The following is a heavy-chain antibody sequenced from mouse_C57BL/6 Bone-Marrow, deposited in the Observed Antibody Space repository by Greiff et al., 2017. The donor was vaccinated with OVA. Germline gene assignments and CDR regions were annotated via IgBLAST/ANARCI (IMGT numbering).Heavy chain of an antibody. J-gene: IGHJ3*01. D-gene: IGHD2-3*01. CDR1: GFTFSSYT. Sequence: EVKLMESGGGLVKPGGSLKLSCAASGFTFSSYTMSWVRQTPEKRLEWVATISGGGGNTYYPDSVKGRFTISRDNAKNTLYLQMSSLRSEDTALYYCARIYDGYIGGFAYWGQGTLVTVSA. CDR3: ARIYDGYIGGFAY. CDR2: ISGGGGNT. V-gene: IGHV5-9*01.